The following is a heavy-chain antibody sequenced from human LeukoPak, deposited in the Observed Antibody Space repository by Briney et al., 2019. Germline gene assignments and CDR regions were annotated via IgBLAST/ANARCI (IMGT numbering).Heavy chain of an antibody. Sequence: ASVKVSRKASGYTFTSYGISWVRQAPGQGLEWMGWISAYNGNTNYAQKLQGRVTMTTDTSTSTAYMELRSLRSDDTAVYYCARDGSYYDSSGYYWAYYFDYWGQGTLVTVSS. J-gene: IGHJ4*02. CDR1: GYTFTSYG. D-gene: IGHD3-22*01. CDR3: ARDGSYYDSSGYYWAYYFDY. CDR2: ISAYNGNT. V-gene: IGHV1-18*01.